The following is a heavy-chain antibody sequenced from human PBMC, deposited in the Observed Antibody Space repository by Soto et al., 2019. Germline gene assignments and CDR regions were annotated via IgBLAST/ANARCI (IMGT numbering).Heavy chain of an antibody. J-gene: IGHJ4*02. D-gene: IGHD2-15*01. CDR1: GLSLNNYA. CDR2: IDVLDGA. Sequence: EVQILESGGDLVQPGGSLRLSCVVSGLSLNNYAIAWVRHAPGKGLECVSTIDVLDGAWYSDSVRGRLVISRDVSRNTVYLQMSSLRVEDTAIYFCSDWRAGGPVNLDHWGPGTRVTVSS. CDR3: SDWRAGGPVNLDH. V-gene: IGHV3-23*01.